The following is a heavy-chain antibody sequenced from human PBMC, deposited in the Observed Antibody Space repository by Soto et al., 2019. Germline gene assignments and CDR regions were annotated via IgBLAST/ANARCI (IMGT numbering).Heavy chain of an antibody. V-gene: IGHV2-5*01. CDR2: IYWNDDK. Sequence: QVTLKESGPTLVKPTQTLTLTCTFSGFSLYTSGVGVGWIRQPPGKALEWLALIYWNDDKRYNPSLKSRLTLTKDTSKNQVVLTLTNVDPVDSATYYCAHRRYSGTYFFPFDYWGQGTLVTVSS. CDR1: GFSLYTSGVG. D-gene: IGHD1-26*01. J-gene: IGHJ4*02. CDR3: AHRRYSGTYFFPFDY.